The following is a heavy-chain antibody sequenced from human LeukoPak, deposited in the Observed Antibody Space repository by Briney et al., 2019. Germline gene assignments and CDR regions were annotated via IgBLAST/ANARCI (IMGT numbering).Heavy chain of an antibody. CDR2: TYYKSKWYN. CDR1: GDSVSSNSVI. D-gene: IGHD3-10*01. V-gene: IGHV6-1*01. Sequence: SQTLSLTCDISGDSVSSNSVIWNWIRQSPSRGLEWLGRTYYKSKWYNDYATSVQSQITINSDTSRNQFSLQLNSVTPEDTAVYYCARDLHGSRGEFDYWGQGTLVTVSS. CDR3: ARDLHGSRGEFDY. J-gene: IGHJ4*02.